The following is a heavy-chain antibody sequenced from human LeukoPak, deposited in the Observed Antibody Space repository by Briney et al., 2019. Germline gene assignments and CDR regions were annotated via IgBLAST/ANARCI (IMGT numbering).Heavy chain of an antibody. CDR1: GGSFSGYY. Sequence: SETLSLTCAVYGGSFSGYYWSWIRQPPGKGLEWIGEINHSGSTNYNPSLKSRVTISVDTSKNQFSLKLSSVTAADTAVYYCARGRSVLRYFDWTYNWFDPWGQGTLVTVSS. CDR3: ARGRSVLRYFDWTYNWFDP. V-gene: IGHV4-34*01. J-gene: IGHJ5*02. CDR2: INHSGST. D-gene: IGHD3-9*01.